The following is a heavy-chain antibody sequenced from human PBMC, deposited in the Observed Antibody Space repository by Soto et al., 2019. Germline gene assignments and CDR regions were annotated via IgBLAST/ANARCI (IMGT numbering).Heavy chain of an antibody. J-gene: IGHJ4*02. CDR1: GFTFSSYA. Sequence: EVQLLESGGGLVQPGGSLRLSCAASGFTFSSYAMRWVRQAPVKGLEWVSAISGSGDSTYYADSVKGRFTISRDNSKNTPYLQMSSLRAEGTAVYYWARRGSGSYYDYWGQGTLVTVSS. CDR2: ISGSGDST. D-gene: IGHD1-26*01. CDR3: ARRGSGSYYDY. V-gene: IGHV3-23*01.